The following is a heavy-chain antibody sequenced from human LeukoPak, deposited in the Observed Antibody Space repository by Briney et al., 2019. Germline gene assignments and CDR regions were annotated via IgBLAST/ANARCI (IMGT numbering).Heavy chain of an antibody. CDR3: ARRSGYYNYFDY. CDR1: GFTFDDYG. J-gene: IGHJ4*02. CDR2: ISSSGITI. Sequence: GGSLRLSCAASGFTFDDYGMNWVRQAPGKGLEWVSYISSSGITIYYADSVKGRFTISRDNAKNSLYLQMNSLRAEDTAVYYCARRSGYYNYFDYWGQGTLVTVSS. V-gene: IGHV3-48*03. D-gene: IGHD3-22*01.